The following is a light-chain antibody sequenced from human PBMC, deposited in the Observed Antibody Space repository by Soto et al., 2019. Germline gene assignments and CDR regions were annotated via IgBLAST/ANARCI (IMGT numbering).Light chain of an antibody. CDR2: WTS. Sequence: DIVMTQSPDSLAVSLGGRATINCKSSQSVLYSSDNKNYLAWYQQKPGQPPKLLIYWTSTRESGVPDRFSGAGSGTDFTLTISSLQAEDVAVYYCQQNYRIPLTFGGGTKVEIK. CDR3: QQNYRIPLT. V-gene: IGKV4-1*01. CDR1: QSVLYSSDNKNY. J-gene: IGKJ4*01.